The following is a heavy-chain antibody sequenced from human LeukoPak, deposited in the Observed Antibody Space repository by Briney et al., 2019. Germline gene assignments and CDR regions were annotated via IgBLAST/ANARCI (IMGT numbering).Heavy chain of an antibody. D-gene: IGHD6-6*01. CDR2: INHRGST. Sequence: SESLSLTCAVYGGSFSGYYWSWIRQPPGKGLEWIGEINHRGSTNYNPSLKSRVTISVDTSKNQFSLKLSSVTAADTAVYYCARGRIAARLNGVTWIDYWGQGTLVTVSS. V-gene: IGHV4-34*01. CDR3: ARGRIAARLNGVTWIDY. CDR1: GGSFSGYY. J-gene: IGHJ4*02.